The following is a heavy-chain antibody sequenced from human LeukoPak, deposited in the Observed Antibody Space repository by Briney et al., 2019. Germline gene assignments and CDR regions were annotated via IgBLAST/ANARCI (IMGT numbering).Heavy chain of an antibody. Sequence: GGSLRLSCAASGFTFSNYAMSWVRQAPGKGLEWVSAISISGSKTYYADSVKGRFTISRGNSKNTPYLQMNSLRAEDTAVYYCANEIRPNDYWGQGTQVTVSS. CDR2: ISISGSKT. D-gene: IGHD4-17*01. CDR3: ANEIRPNDY. V-gene: IGHV3-23*01. J-gene: IGHJ4*02. CDR1: GFTFSNYA.